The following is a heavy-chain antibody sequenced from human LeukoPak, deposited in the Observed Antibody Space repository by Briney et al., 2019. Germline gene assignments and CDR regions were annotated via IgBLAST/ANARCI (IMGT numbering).Heavy chain of an antibody. V-gene: IGHV3-33*01. J-gene: IGHJ3*02. CDR1: GFTFSSYG. CDR2: IWYDGSNK. CDR3: AREFIAAAGTDAFDI. D-gene: IGHD6-13*01. Sequence: GSLRLSCAASGFTFSSYGMHWVRQAPGKGLEWVAVIWYDGSNKYYADSVKGRFTISRDNSENTLYLQMNSLRAEDTAVYYCAREFIAAAGTDAFDIWGQGTMVTVSS.